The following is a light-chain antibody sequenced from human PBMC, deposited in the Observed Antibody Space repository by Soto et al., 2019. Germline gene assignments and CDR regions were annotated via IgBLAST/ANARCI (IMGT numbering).Light chain of an antibody. CDR1: QSVSSSY. CDR3: QQYGSSPRT. J-gene: IGKJ1*01. V-gene: IGKV3-20*01. Sequence: EIVLTQSPGTLSLSPGXRATLSCRASQSVSSSYLAWYQQKPGQAPRLLIYGASSRATGIPDRFSGSGSGTDFTLTISRLEPEDFAVYYCQQYGSSPRTFGQET. CDR2: GAS.